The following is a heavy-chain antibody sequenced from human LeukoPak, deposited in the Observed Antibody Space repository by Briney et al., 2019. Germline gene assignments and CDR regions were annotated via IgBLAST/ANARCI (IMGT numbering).Heavy chain of an antibody. J-gene: IGHJ4*02. CDR2: IYYSGST. CDR3: AREGRALADLPTSDY. V-gene: IGHV4-39*07. D-gene: IGHD6-25*01. Sequence: PSETLSLTCTVSGGSISSSRYYWGWIRQPPGKGLEWIGSIYYSGSTYYNPSLKSRLTISVDTSENQFSLKLSSVTAADTAVYYCAREGRALADLPTSDYWGQGTLVTVSS. CDR1: GGSISSSRYY.